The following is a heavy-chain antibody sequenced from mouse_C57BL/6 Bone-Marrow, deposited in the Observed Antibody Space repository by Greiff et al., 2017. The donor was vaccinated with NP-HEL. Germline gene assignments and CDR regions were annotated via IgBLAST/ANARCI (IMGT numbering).Heavy chain of an antibody. D-gene: IGHD2-4*01. V-gene: IGHV2-2*01. J-gene: IGHJ4*01. Sequence: VHLVESGPGLVQPSQSLSITCTVSGFSLTSYGVHWVRQSPGKGLEWLGVIWSGGSTDYNAAFISRLSISKDNSKSQVFFKMNSLQADDTAIYYCARNKIYYDYDGNYYAMDYWGQGTSVTVSS. CDR3: ARNKIYYDYDGNYYAMDY. CDR2: IWSGGST. CDR1: GFSLTSYG.